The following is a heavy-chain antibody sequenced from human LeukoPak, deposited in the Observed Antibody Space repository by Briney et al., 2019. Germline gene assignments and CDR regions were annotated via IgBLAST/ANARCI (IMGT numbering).Heavy chain of an antibody. Sequence: GGSLTLLCAVSGLSVSSNYMMWVRRARGGGLEWVSVMFGVGSRGYAASVKGRFNISRDNSKDTLYLQMNSLRAEDTAVYYCARHGDGYTWYFDLWGRGTLVTVSS. CDR1: GLSVSSNY. CDR3: ARHGDGYTWYFDL. V-gene: IGHV3-66*04. J-gene: IGHJ2*01. CDR2: MFGVGSR. D-gene: IGHD5-24*01.